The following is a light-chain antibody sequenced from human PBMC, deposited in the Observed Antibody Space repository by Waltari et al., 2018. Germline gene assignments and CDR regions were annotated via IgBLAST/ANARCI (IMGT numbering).Light chain of an antibody. J-gene: IGLJ3*02. CDR2: TND. CDR3: AAWDDSLTVR. V-gene: IGLV1-47*01. CDR1: STNDGRRL. Sequence: QAAWTQRPTASGTPAQRVTIPCSGSSTNDGRRLVCGYQRLPGTAPNLLIYTNDQRPSGVPDRFSGSRSGTSASLAISGLRSEDEADYYCAAWDDSLTVRFGGGTKLTVL.